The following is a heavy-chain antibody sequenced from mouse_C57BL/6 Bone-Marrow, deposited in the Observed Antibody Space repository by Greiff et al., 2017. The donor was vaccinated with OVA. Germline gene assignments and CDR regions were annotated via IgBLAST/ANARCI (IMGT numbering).Heavy chain of an antibody. CDR2: IYPRAGST. CDR3: ARRWGRYAMDY. J-gene: IGHJ4*01. CDR1: GYTFTSYD. D-gene: IGHD2-3*01. Sequence: VQLQQSGPELVKPGASVKLSCKASGYTFTSYDINWVKQRPGQGLAWIGRIYPRAGSTKYNEKFKGKATLTVDTASSTSYMELHSLTSEDSAVYFCARRWGRYAMDYWGQGTSVTVSS. V-gene: IGHV1-85*01.